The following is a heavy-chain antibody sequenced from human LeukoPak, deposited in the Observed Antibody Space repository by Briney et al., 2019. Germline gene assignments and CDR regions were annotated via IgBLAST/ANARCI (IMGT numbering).Heavy chain of an antibody. CDR1: GGSFSGYY. Sequence: SETLSLTCAVYGGSFSGYYWSWIRQPPGKGLEWIGEINHSGSTNYNPSLKSRVTISVDTSKNQFSPKLSSVSAADTAVYYCARAGYCSGGSCYRRLHWFDPWGQGTLVTVS. CDR2: INHSGST. D-gene: IGHD2-15*01. CDR3: ARAGYCSGGSCYRRLHWFDP. V-gene: IGHV4-34*01. J-gene: IGHJ5*02.